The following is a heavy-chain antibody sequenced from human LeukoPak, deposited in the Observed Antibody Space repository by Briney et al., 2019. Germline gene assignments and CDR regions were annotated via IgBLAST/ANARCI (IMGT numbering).Heavy chain of an antibody. CDR1: GFTFSSYG. CDR2: IRYDGSNK. J-gene: IGHJ6*03. CDR3: AKDRGYSSSSGYYYMDV. Sequence: PGGSLRLSCAASGFTFSSYGMHWVRQAPGKGLEWVAFIRYDGSNKYYADSVKGRFTISRDNSKNTLYLQMNSLGAEDTAVYYCAKDRGYSSSSGYYYMDVWGKGTTVTVSS. D-gene: IGHD6-6*01. V-gene: IGHV3-30*02.